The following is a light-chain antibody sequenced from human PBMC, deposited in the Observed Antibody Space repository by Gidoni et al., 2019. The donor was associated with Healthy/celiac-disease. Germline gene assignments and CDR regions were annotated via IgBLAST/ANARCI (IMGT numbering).Light chain of an antibody. Sequence: SYELTQPPSVSVSPGQTASITCSGDQLGDKYACWYQQKPGQSPVLVIYQDSKRPSGIPERFSGSNSGNTATLTISGTQAMDEADYYCQAWDSSCVVFGGGTKLTVL. CDR1: QLGDKY. CDR3: QAWDSSCVV. J-gene: IGLJ2*01. V-gene: IGLV3-1*01. CDR2: QDS.